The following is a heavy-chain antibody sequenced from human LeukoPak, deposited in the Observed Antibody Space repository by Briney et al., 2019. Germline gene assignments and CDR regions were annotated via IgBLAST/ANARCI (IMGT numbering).Heavy chain of an antibody. J-gene: IGHJ4*02. D-gene: IGHD2-2*01. CDR2: ISYSGST. Sequence: PSETLSLTCTVSGASISSSSYYWGWIRQPPGKGLEWIESISYSGSTYYNPSLKSRVTISVDTSKNQFSLKLSSVTAADTAVYYCARQGWLVPAVDYWGQGTLVTVSS. V-gene: IGHV4-39*07. CDR3: ARQGWLVPAVDY. CDR1: GASISSSSYY.